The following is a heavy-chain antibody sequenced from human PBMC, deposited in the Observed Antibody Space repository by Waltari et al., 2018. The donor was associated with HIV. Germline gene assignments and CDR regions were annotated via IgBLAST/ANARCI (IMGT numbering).Heavy chain of an antibody. V-gene: IGHV4-30-4*01. CDR3: ARDYGMDV. CDR1: GVSITSVYYY. CDR2: IYYGGST. Sequence: QVQLQESGPGLVKPSQTLSLTCPVSGVSITSVYYYWGWVRQPPGKGLEWIWYIYYGGSTYYNPSLKSRVTISVDTSKNQFSLKLSSVTAADTAVYYCARDYGMDVWGQGTTVTVSS. J-gene: IGHJ6*02.